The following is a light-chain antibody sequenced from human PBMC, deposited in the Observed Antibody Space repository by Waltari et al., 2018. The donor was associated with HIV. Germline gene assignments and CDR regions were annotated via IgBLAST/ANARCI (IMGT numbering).Light chain of an antibody. CDR2: DVS. J-gene: IGLJ2*01. V-gene: IGLV2-11*01. CDR3: CSYAGSYTFV. Sequence: QSALTQPRSVSGSPGQSVPISCTGTSSAVGGYNYVSWYQQHPGKAPKLMIYDVSKRPSGVPDRFSGSKSGNTASLTISGLQAEDEADYYCCSYAGSYTFVFGGGTKLTVL. CDR1: SSAVGGYNY.